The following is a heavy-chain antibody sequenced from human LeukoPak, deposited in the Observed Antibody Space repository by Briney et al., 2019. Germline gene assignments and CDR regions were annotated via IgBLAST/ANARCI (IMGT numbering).Heavy chain of an antibody. CDR3: VRDGGVSGYDLLDY. CDR1: GFIFSNYW. V-gene: IGHV3-7*01. Sequence: GGSLRLSCTASGFIFSNYWMTWVRHAPGKGLEWGAQINQDGSKEYYIDSVRARFSISRDNGRNSLTLQMNSLRADDTAVYYCVRDGGVSGYDLLDYWGQGTTVTVSS. J-gene: IGHJ4*03. CDR2: INQDGSKE. D-gene: IGHD5-12*01.